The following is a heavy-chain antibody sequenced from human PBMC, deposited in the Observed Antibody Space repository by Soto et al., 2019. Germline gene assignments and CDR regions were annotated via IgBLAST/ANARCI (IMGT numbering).Heavy chain of an antibody. D-gene: IGHD2-15*01. CDR3: APLSVSLSGPYGIHV. CDR2: MFYSGLT. V-gene: IGHV4-39*01. J-gene: IGHJ6*02. Sequence: SETLSLTCRVSGYSVTSSDYYWAWIRQPPGKGLEWIGSMFYSGLTYYNPSLKSRVTLSVDTSKNQFSVRLNSVTAADTAVYYCAPLSVSLSGPYGIHVWGQGTTVTVSS. CDR1: GYSVTSSDYY.